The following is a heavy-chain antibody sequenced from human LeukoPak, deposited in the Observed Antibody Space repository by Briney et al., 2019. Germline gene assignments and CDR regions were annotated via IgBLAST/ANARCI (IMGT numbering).Heavy chain of an antibody. CDR2: ISSSSSYI. D-gene: IGHD6-13*01. CDR1: GFTFSSYS. J-gene: IGHJ2*01. Sequence: PGGSLRLSCAASGFTFSSYSMNWVRQAPGKGLEWVSSISSSSSYIYYADSVKGLFTIARDNAKNSLYLQMNSLRAEDTAVYYCARSGQQRWTNWYFDLWGRGTLVTVSS. CDR3: ARSGQQRWTNWYFDL. V-gene: IGHV3-21*01.